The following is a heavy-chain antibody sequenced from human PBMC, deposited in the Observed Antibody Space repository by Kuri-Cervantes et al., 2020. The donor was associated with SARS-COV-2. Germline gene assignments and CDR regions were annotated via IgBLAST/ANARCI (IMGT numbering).Heavy chain of an antibody. CDR1: GNTLTELP. J-gene: IGHJ5*02. CDR3: ATGPPFLEWHNWFDP. Sequence: ASVKVSCKVSGNTLTELPLHWVCQAPGKGLEWMGGFDPEDGETIYAQKFQGRVTMTEDTSTDTAYMELSSLRSEDAAVYYCATGPPFLEWHNWFDPWGQGTLVTVSS. D-gene: IGHD3-3*02. V-gene: IGHV1-24*01. CDR2: FDPEDGET.